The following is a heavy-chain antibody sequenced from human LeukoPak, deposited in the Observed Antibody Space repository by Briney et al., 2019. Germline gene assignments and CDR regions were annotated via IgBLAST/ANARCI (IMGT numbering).Heavy chain of an antibody. V-gene: IGHV1-24*01. D-gene: IGHD1-7*01. CDR3: ATDALNPYRETGSTDFDY. CDR1: GYTLTELS. J-gene: IGHJ4*02. Sequence: ASVKVSCKVSGYTLTELSMHWVRQAPGKGLDWMGGFDPEDGETIYAQKSQGRVIMTEDTSTDTAYMELSSLRSEDTAVYYCATDALNPYRETGSTDFDYWGQGTLVTVSS. CDR2: FDPEDGET.